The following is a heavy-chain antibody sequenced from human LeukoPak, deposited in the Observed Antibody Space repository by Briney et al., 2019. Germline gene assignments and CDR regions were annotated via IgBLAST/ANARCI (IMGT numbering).Heavy chain of an antibody. D-gene: IGHD2-2*01. V-gene: IGHV4-39*07. J-gene: IGHJ5*02. CDR3: ARDIVVVPAAPNWFDP. Sequence: SETLPLTCTVSGGSISSSSYYWGWIRQPPGKGLEWIGSIYYSGSTYYNPSLKSRVTISVDTSKNQFSLKLSSVTAADTAVYYCARDIVVVPAAPNWFDPWGQGTLVTVSS. CDR2: IYYSGST. CDR1: GGSISSSSYY.